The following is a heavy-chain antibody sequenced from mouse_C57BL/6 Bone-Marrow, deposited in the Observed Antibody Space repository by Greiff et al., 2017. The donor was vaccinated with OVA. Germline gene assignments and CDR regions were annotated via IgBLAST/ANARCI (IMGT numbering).Heavy chain of an antibody. D-gene: IGHD1-1*01. J-gene: IGHJ2*01. CDR3: TSTVVDY. V-gene: IGHV14-4*01. Sequence: EVQLQQSGAELVRPGASVKLSCTASGFNIKDDYMHWVKQRPEQGLEWIGWIEPENGDTEYASKFQGKATITADTSSNTAYLQLSSLTSEDTAVYYCTSTVVDYWGKGTTLTVSS. CDR1: GFNIKDDY. CDR2: IEPENGDT.